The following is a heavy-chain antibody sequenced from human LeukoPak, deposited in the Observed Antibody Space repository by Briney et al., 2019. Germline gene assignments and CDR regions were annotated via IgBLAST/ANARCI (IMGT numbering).Heavy chain of an antibody. V-gene: IGHV1-69*01. CDR2: IIPIFGTA. J-gene: IGHJ3*02. CDR3: ARDRCSSTSCYPMRDAFYI. CDR1: GGTFSSYA. D-gene: IGHD2-2*01. Sequence: SVKVSCKASGGTFSSYAISWVRQAPGQGLEWMGGIIPIFGTANYAQKFQGRVTITADESTSTAYMERSSLRSEDTAVYYCARDRCSSTSCYPMRDAFYIWGQGTMVTVSS.